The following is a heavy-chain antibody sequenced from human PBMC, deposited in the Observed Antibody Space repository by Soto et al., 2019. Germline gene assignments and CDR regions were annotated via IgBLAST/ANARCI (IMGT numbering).Heavy chain of an antibody. Sequence: GTLSAASIFTGGTICCYYWTWVRQPAGKGLEWIGRIYSSGNTKYNPSLQSRVTMSLDTSNNQFSLRLTSVTAADTAVYYCARVQRFSARFVPWGQGTLVTVSS. J-gene: IGHJ5*02. D-gene: IGHD3-3*01. CDR1: GGTICCYY. CDR2: IYSSGNT. CDR3: ARVQRFSARFVP. V-gene: IGHV4-4*07.